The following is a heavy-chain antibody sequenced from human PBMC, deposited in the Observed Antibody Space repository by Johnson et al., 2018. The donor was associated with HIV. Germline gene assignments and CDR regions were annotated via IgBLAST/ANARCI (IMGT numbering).Heavy chain of an antibody. V-gene: IGHV3-11*04. Sequence: QVQLVESGGGLVKPGGSLRLSCAASGFTFSDYYMSWIRQAPGKGLEWVSYISSSGSTIYYADSVKGRFTISRDNAKNSLYLQMNSRRAEDTAVYYCAREDDYYDSSGSPGAFDIWGQGTMVTVSS. J-gene: IGHJ3*02. CDR2: ISSSGSTI. CDR3: AREDDYYDSSGSPGAFDI. D-gene: IGHD3-22*01. CDR1: GFTFSDYY.